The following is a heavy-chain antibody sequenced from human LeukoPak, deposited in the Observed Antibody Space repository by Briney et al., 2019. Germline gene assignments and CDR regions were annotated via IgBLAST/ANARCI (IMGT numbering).Heavy chain of an antibody. Sequence: PSETLSLTCTVSSGSISSYYWSWIRQPPGKGLEWIGYIYYSGSTNYNPSLKSRVTISVDTSKNQFSLKLSSVTAADTAVYYCARGMVRGGIFDYWGQGTLVTVSS. CDR2: IYYSGST. CDR3: ARGMVRGGIFDY. CDR1: SGSISSYY. J-gene: IGHJ4*02. D-gene: IGHD3-10*01. V-gene: IGHV4-59*01.